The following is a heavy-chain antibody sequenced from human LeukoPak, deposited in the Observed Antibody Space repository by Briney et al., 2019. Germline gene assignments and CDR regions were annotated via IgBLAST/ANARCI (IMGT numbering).Heavy chain of an antibody. CDR2: ISYDGSNK. J-gene: IGHJ4*02. CDR1: GFTFSSYG. CDR3: ASLLDY. Sequence: GRSLRLSCAVSGFTFSSYGMHWVRQAPGKGLEWVAVISYDGSNKYYAASVKGRFTISRDNSKNTLYLQMNSLRAEDTAVYYCASLLDYWGQGTLVTVSS. V-gene: IGHV3-30*03.